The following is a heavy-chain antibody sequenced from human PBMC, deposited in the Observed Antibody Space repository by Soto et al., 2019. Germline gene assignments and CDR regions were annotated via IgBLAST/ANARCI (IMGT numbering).Heavy chain of an antibody. D-gene: IGHD1-20*01. Sequence: EVQLLESGGGLVQPGGSLRLSCAASGFTFGSYALSWVRQAPGKGLEWVSVISGGGDATYYPDSVKGRFTTCRDNSKNTVYLQMNSLRAEDTAVYYCAKKSLGSITLPALYYFDYWGQGTLVTVSS. J-gene: IGHJ4*02. V-gene: IGHV3-23*01. CDR1: GFTFGSYA. CDR2: ISGGGDAT. CDR3: AKKSLGSITLPALYYFDY.